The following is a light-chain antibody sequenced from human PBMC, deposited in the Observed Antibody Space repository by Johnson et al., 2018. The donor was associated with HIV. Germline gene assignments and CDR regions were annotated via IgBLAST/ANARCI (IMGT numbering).Light chain of an antibody. CDR3: VTWARSLSAPYV. Sequence: HSVLTQPPSVSAAPGQKVTISCSGSNSNIGSNYLSWYQQLPGTAPKLLIYDNDKRPSGIPDRFSGSKSGTSATLGITGLQTGDEADYYCVTWARSLSAPYVFGTVTKFTVL. V-gene: IGLV1-51*01. J-gene: IGLJ1*01. CDR2: DND. CDR1: NSNIGSNY.